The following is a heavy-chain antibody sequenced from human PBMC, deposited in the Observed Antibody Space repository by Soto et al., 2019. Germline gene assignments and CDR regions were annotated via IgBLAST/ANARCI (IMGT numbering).Heavy chain of an antibody. CDR2: IWYDGTNK. J-gene: IGHJ4*02. Sequence: VQLVESGGGVVQPGRSLRLSCAASGFPFSSYGMHWVRQAPGKGLDWVAVIWYDGTNKDYADSVKGRFTISRDNSKNTLFLQMNNLRVDDTAVYYCASSINWGQGTLVTVSS. CDR1: GFPFSSYG. V-gene: IGHV3-33*01. CDR3: ASSIN.